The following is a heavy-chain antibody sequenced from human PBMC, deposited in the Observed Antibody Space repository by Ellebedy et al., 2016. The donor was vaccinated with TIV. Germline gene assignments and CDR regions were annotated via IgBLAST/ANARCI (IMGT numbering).Heavy chain of an antibody. D-gene: IGHD2-15*01. J-gene: IGHJ3*02. CDR1: GFTFSSYA. CDR3: AREKVYVAAFDI. V-gene: IGHV3-30-3*01. CDR2: ISYDGSNK. Sequence: PGGSLRLSCAASGFTFSSYAMHWVRQAPGKGLEWVAVISYDGSNKYYADSVKGRFTISRDNSKNTLYLQMNSLRAEDTAVYYCAREKVYVAAFDIWGQGTMVTVSS.